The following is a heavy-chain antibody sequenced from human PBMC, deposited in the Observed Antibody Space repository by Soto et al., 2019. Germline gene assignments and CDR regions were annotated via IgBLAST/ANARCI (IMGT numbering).Heavy chain of an antibody. CDR3: VGSSWYDRFDY. V-gene: IGHV2-5*01. CDR1: GFSLSTSGVG. J-gene: IGHJ4*02. D-gene: IGHD6-13*01. Sequence: QITLKESGPTLVKPTQTLTLTCTFSGFSLSTSGVGVGWIRQPPGKALEWLALIYWSDDQRYSPSRKSRLTNPKAPAKNQVVLTKTNMDPVDTATYYRVGSSWYDRFDYWGQGTLVTVSS. CDR2: IYWSDDQ.